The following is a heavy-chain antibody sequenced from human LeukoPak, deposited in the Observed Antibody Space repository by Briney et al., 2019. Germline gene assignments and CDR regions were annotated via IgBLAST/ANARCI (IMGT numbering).Heavy chain of an antibody. CDR2: INHSGSI. J-gene: IGHJ6*02. CDR1: GGSFSGYY. D-gene: IGHD3-3*01. CDR3: KVDFWSGLLMDV. Sequence: SETLSLTCAVYGGSFSGYYWSWIRQPPGKGLEWIGEINHSGSINYNPSLKSRVTISVDTSKNQFSLKLSSVTAADTAVYYCKVDFWSGLLMDVWGQGTTVTVSS. V-gene: IGHV4-34*01.